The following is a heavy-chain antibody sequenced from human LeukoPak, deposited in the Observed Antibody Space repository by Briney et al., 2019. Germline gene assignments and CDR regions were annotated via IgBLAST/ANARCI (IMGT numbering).Heavy chain of an antibody. V-gene: IGHV3-23*01. Sequence: PGESLRLSCIGTGFSFSSDAMGWVRQAPGKGLEWVSGISGSGGSTYYADSVKGRFTISRDNSKNTLYLQMNSLRVEDTAVYYCAKDYGRSSDSLFDLWGQGSLVTVSS. D-gene: IGHD3-9*01. J-gene: IGHJ4*02. CDR2: ISGSGGST. CDR3: AKDYGRSSDSLFDL. CDR1: GFSFSSDA.